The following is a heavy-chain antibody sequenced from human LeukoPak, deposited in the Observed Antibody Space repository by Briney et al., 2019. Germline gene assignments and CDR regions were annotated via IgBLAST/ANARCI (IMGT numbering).Heavy chain of an antibody. CDR3: ARATYSSGWYGYFGY. CDR2: IYYSAST. J-gene: IGHJ4*02. CDR1: GGSISSYY. D-gene: IGHD6-19*01. Sequence: PSETLSLTCTVSGGSISSYYWSWIRQPLGKGLEWIGYIYYSASTNYNPSLKSRVNISVDTSKNQLSLILSSVTAADTAVYYCARATYSSGWYGYFGYWGQGTLVTVSS. V-gene: IGHV4-59*01.